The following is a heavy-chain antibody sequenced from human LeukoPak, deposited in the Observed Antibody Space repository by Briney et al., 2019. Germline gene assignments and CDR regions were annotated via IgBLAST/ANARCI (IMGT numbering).Heavy chain of an antibody. V-gene: IGHV1-2*02. J-gene: IGHJ4*02. CDR1: GYTFTAYY. CDR2: INPKSGGT. Sequence: GGPVKVSCKASGYTFTAYYMHWVRQAPGQGLEWMGWINPKSGGTNCAQKFQGRVTMTRDTSISTAYMELSRLRSDDTAVYYCARHTSSWYSDYWGQGSLVTVSS. D-gene: IGHD6-13*01. CDR3: ARHTSSWYSDY.